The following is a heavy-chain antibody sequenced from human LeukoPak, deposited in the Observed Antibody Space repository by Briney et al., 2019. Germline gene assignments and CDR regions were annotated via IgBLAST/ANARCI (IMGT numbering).Heavy chain of an antibody. V-gene: IGHV1-69*05. J-gene: IGHJ5*02. CDR3: ARDMYYYDSSGYPGFDP. D-gene: IGHD3-22*01. CDR2: IIPIFGTA. CDR1: GGTFSSYA. Sequence: GSSVTVSCKASGGTFSSYAISWVRQAPGQGLEWMGGIIPIFGTANYAQKFQGRVTITTDESTSTAYMELSSLRSEDTAVYYCARDMYYYDSSGYPGFDPWGQGTLVTVSS.